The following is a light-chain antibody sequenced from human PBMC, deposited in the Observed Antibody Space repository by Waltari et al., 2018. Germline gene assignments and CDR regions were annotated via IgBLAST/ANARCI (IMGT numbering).Light chain of an antibody. J-gene: IGLJ3*02. Sequence: QTVVTQEPSMSVSPGGTVTLTCGLNSGSVSTADYPSWYQQTPGQPPRTLFYITNMRASGGPDRFSGSILGNKASLTITGAQADDDAHYFCVLYMRRGIWVFGGGTKLPVL. V-gene: IGLV8-61*01. CDR3: VLYMRRGIWV. CDR1: SGSVSTADY. CDR2: ITN.